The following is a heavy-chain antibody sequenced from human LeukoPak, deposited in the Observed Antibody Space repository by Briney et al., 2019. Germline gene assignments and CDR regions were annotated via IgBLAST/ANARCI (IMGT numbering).Heavy chain of an antibody. CDR2: IFYSGGT. Sequence: SETLSLTCTVSGGSISSSSYFWGWIRQPPGKGLEWIGRIFYSGGTYYNPSLNSRVTISIDTSKNQFSLRLSSVTAADTAVYYCARQMNTVTADYWGQGTLVTVSS. CDR1: GGSISSSSYF. D-gene: IGHD4-17*01. J-gene: IGHJ4*02. CDR3: ARQMNTVTADY. V-gene: IGHV4-39*01.